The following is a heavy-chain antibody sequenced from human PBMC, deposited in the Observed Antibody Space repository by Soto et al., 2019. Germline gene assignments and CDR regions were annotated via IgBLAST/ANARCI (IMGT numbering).Heavy chain of an antibody. J-gene: IGHJ4*02. CDR2: IYYSGST. Sequence: SETLSLTCTVSGGSISSYYWSWIRQPPGKGLEWIGYIYYSGSTNYNPSLKSRVTISVDTSKNQFSLKLSSVTAADTAVYYCASIAVAGMIFDYWGQGTLVTVSS. CDR3: ASIAVAGMIFDY. CDR1: GGSISSYY. D-gene: IGHD6-19*01. V-gene: IGHV4-59*01.